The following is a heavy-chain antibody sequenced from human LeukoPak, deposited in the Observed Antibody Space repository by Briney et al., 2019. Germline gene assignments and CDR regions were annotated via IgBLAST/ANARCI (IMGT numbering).Heavy chain of an antibody. CDR2: ISAYNGNT. V-gene: IGHV1-18*01. Sequence: GASVKVSCKASVYTFTSYGISWVRQAPGQGLEWMGWISAYNGNTNYAQKLQGRVTMTTDTSTSTAYMELRSLRSDDTAVYYCARDTYYYDSSGYYYYMDVWGKGTTVTISS. D-gene: IGHD3-22*01. CDR1: VYTFTSYG. J-gene: IGHJ6*03. CDR3: ARDTYYYDSSGYYYYMDV.